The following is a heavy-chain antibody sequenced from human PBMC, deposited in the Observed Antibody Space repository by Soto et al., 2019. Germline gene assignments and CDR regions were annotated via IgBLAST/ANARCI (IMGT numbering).Heavy chain of an antibody. CDR3: AKDWDLLRAFDL. CDR2: IGRGGDT. CDR1: GFTFSSCD. J-gene: IGHJ3*01. Sequence: EVQLVESGGGFVQPGGSLRLSCAASGFTFSSCDMHWVRQVTGRGLEWVSAIGRGGDTYYAGSVKGRFTISRDNSKNTMYLQMNSLRVEDTAVYKCAKDWDLLRAFDLWGQGTMVTVSS. D-gene: IGHD1-26*01. V-gene: IGHV3-13*01.